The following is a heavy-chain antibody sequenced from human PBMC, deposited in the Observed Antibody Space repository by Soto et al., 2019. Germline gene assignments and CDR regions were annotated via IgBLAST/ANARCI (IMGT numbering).Heavy chain of an antibody. CDR3: ARSRRTSGYCSRAPCPGHFVI. CDR2: IYPGDSDT. CDR1: GYSFTTYW. Sequence: GESVKISWKGSGYSFTTYWIGWVRQMPGKGLEGMGIIYPGDSDTRYSPSFQGQATISADKSISTAYLQWSSLEASDTAIYYCARSRRTSGYCSRAPCPGHFVIWDPGTMLTVS. V-gene: IGHV5-51*01. D-gene: IGHD2-15*01. J-gene: IGHJ3*02.